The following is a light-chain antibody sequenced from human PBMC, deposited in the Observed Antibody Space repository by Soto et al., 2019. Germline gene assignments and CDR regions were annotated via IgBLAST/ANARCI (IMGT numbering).Light chain of an antibody. CDR2: DAS. Sequence: DIQMTQSPSTLSASVGDRVTITCRASQSVTNWLAWYQQKPGKAPNLLIYDASRLQSGIPSRFRCSGSGTEFTLTISSLQPDDFATYYCQQYTTYPYTFGQGTKLEIK. J-gene: IGKJ2*01. V-gene: IGKV1-5*01. CDR1: QSVTNW. CDR3: QQYTTYPYT.